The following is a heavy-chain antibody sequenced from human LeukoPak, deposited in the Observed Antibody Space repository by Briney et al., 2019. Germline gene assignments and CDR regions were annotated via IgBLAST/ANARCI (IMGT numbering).Heavy chain of an antibody. CDR3: AREPDIVVVPAAKGYFDY. V-gene: IGHV1-69*01. J-gene: IGHJ4*02. D-gene: IGHD2-2*01. CDR2: IIPIFGTA. Sequence: SVKVSCKASGGTFSSYAISWVRQTPGQGLEWMGGIIPIFGTANYAQKFQGRVTITADESTSTAYMELSSLRSEDTAVYYCAREPDIVVVPAAKGYFDYWGQGTLVTVSS. CDR1: GGTFSSYA.